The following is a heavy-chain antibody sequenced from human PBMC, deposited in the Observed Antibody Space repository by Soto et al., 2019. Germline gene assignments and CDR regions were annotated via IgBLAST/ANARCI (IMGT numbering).Heavy chain of an antibody. CDR1: GGSVRDSY. CDR2: VSSTGTT. V-gene: IGHV4-59*08. J-gene: IGHJ4*02. D-gene: IGHD3-10*01. Sequence: SETLSLTCTVSGGSVRDSYWTWIRQPPGKGLEWIGYVSSTGTTKYSPSLKSRVTMSVDTSKNQFSLKLSSVTAADTAVYYCASRNYYGSGSYHYYFDYWGQGTLVTVSS. CDR3: ASRNYYGSGSYHYYFDY.